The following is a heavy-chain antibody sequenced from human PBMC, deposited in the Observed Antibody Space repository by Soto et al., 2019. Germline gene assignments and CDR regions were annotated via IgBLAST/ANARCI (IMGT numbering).Heavy chain of an antibody. V-gene: IGHV3-64D*08. D-gene: IGHD3-22*01. CDR1: GFTFSSNV. Sequence: GGPLRLSCSASGFTFSSNVMHWVRQAPGKGQEYVSAISPNGDTTYYADSVKGRFTISRDNSKNSLYLQMSSLRAEDTAVYSCVKLGVNYYYDSSGYSWYFEYWGQGTLVNVSS. J-gene: IGHJ4*02. CDR2: ISPNGDTT. CDR3: VKLGVNYYYDSSGYSWYFEY.